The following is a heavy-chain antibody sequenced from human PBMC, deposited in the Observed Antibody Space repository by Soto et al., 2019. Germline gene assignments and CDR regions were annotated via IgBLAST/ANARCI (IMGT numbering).Heavy chain of an antibody. CDR3: ARVEAAARGRNWFDP. J-gene: IGHJ5*02. CDR2: ISAYNGNT. Sequence: ASVKFSCKASGYTFTSYGISWVRQAPGQGLEWMGWISAYNGNTNYAQKLQGRVTMTTDTSTSTAYMELRSLRSDDTAVYYCARVEAAARGRNWFDPWGQGTLVTVSS. CDR1: GYTFTSYG. D-gene: IGHD6-13*01. V-gene: IGHV1-18*04.